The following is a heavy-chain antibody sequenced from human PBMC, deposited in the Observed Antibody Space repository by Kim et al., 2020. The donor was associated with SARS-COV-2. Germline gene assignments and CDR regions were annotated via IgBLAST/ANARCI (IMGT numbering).Heavy chain of an antibody. CDR2: FDPEDGET. J-gene: IGHJ6*02. D-gene: IGHD3-9*01. Sequence: ASVKVSCKVSGYTLTELSMHWVRQAPGKGFEWMGGFDPEDGETIYAQKFQGRVTMTEDTSTDTAYMELSSLRSEDTAVYYCATAGVRGLYYDILTGYYTNGMDVWGQGTTVTVSS. V-gene: IGHV1-24*01. CDR1: GYTLTELS. CDR3: ATAGVRGLYYDILTGYYTNGMDV.